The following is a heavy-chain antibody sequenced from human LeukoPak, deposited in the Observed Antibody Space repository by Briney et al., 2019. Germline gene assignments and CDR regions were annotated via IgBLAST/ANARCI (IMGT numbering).Heavy chain of an antibody. V-gene: IGHV4-38-2*02. CDR2: IYHSGST. D-gene: IGHD6-13*01. CDR3: ATRLDDSSSWYLYYFDY. Sequence: SETLSLTCTVSGYSISSGYYWGWIRQPPGKGLEWIGSIYHSGSTYYNPSLKSRVTISVDTTKNQFSLKLSSVTAADTAVYYCATRLDDSSSWYLYYFDYWGQGTLVTVSS. CDR1: GYSISSGYY. J-gene: IGHJ4*02.